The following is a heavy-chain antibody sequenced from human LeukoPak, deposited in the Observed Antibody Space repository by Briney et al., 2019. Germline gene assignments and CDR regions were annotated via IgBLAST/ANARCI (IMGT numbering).Heavy chain of an antibody. Sequence: PGGSLRLSCTASGLTVGNNYMNWVRQTPGKGLEWVSLIYSDGSTHYSDSAKGRFTISRDSSKNTLYLQMNSLRAEDTAIYHCARDTPGIAASVNGGWGQGTLVTVSS. D-gene: IGHD6-13*01. CDR2: IYSDGST. V-gene: IGHV3-53*01. CDR1: GLTVGNNY. J-gene: IGHJ4*02. CDR3: ARDTPGIAASVNGG.